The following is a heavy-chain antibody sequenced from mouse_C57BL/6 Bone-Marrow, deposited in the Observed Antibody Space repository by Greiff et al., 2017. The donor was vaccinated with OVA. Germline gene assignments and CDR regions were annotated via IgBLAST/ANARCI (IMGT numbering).Heavy chain of an antibody. CDR3: ATYGSSYCWYFDV. CDR1: GFSLTSYG. J-gene: IGHJ1*03. Sequence: VQLQQSGPGLVQPSQSLSITCTVSGFSLTSYGVHWVRQSPGKGLEWLGVIWRGGSTDYNAAFMSRLSITKDNSKSQVFFKMNSLQADDTAIYYCATYGSSYCWYFDVWGTGTTVTVSS. CDR2: IWRGGST. D-gene: IGHD1-1*01. V-gene: IGHV2-5*01.